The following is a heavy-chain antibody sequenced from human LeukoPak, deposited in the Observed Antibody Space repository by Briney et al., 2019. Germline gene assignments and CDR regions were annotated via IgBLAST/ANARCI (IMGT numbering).Heavy chain of an antibody. CDR2: IRYDGSNK. CDR3: AKDLRGGITMIVVVGFDY. CDR1: GFTFSGYG. Sequence: GGSLRLSCAASGFTFSGYGMHWVRQAPGKGLEWVAFIRYDGSNKYYADSVKGRFTISRDNSKNTLYLQMNSLRAEDTAVYYCAKDLRGGITMIVVVGFDYWGQGTLVTVSS. D-gene: IGHD3-22*01. J-gene: IGHJ4*02. V-gene: IGHV3-30*02.